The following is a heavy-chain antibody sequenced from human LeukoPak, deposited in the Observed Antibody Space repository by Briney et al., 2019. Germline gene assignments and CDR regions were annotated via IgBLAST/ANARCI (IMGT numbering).Heavy chain of an antibody. V-gene: IGHV3-49*04. CDR3: TRDRRDGYNDGYFSL. D-gene: IGHD5-24*01. CDR2: IRSKSYSETT. Sequence: PGGSLRLSCTASGFSIAEYAMTWVRQAPGRGLEWLGFIRSKSYSETTQFAAFVRGRFTISRDDSNSVTYLQMNSLKIEDTAVYFCTRDRRDGYNDGYFSLWGRGTLVTVSS. J-gene: IGHJ2*01. CDR1: GFSIAEYA.